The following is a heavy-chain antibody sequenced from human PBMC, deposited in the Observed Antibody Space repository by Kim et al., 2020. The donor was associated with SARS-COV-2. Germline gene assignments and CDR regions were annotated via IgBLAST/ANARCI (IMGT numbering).Heavy chain of an antibody. CDR1: GGTFSSYA. CDR3: ARGIVVVPAAIWAYGPPSNWFEP. V-gene: IGHV1-69*13. J-gene: IGHJ5*02. D-gene: IGHD2-2*02. Sequence: SVKVSCKASGGTFSSYAISWVRQAPGQGLEWMGGIIPIFGTANYAQKFQGRVTITADESTSTAYMELSSLRSEDTAVYYCARGIVVVPAAIWAYGPPSNWFEPRGQGTLGTVSP. CDR2: IIPIFGTA.